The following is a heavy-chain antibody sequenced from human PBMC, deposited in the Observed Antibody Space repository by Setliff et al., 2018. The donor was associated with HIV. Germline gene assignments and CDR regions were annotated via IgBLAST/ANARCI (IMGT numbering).Heavy chain of an antibody. CDR2: IKPASGDT. J-gene: IGHJ4*02. CDR1: GYSFPNYA. CDR3: ARSGSYYNFWSGYSDSHLDY. Sequence: ASVKVSCKASGYSFPNYAIHWVRLAPGQRLEWMGWIKPASGDTQYSQKFQGRVTITRDTSISTAYMELSSLRSEDTAVYYCARSGSYYNFWSGYSDSHLDYWGQGTLVTVSS. D-gene: IGHD3-3*01. V-gene: IGHV1-3*01.